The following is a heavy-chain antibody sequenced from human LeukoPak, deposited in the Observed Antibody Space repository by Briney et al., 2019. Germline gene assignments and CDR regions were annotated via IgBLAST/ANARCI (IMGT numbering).Heavy chain of an antibody. CDR3: ARDKGQQLVFDDY. J-gene: IGHJ4*02. CDR2: ISAYNGNT. Sequence: ASVKVSCKASGYTFTSYGISWVRQAPGQGLEWMGWISAYNGNTNYAQKFQGRVTMTRDTSTSTVYMELSSLRSEDTAVYYCARDKGQQLVFDDYWGQGTLVTVSS. V-gene: IGHV1-18*01. D-gene: IGHD6-13*01. CDR1: GYTFTSYG.